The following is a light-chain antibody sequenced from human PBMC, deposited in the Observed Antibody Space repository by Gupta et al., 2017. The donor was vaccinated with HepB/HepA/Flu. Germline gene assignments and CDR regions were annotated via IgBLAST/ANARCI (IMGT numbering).Light chain of an antibody. V-gene: IGLV2-14*03. J-gene: IGLJ2*01. CDR1: SSDVGGYNY. Sequence: QSALTQPASVSGSPGQSITISCTGTSSDVGGYNYVSWYQQHPGKAPKLMIYDVSNRPSGVSNRFSGSKSGNTASLTISGLQAEDKAEYYCSSYTSSNTLVFGGGTKLTVL. CDR3: SSYTSSNTLV. CDR2: DVS.